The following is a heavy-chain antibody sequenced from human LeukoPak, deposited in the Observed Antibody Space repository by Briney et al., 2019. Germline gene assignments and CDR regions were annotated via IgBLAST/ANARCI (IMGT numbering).Heavy chain of an antibody. CDR1: GGTFSSYA. Sequence: GASVKVSCKASGGTFSSYAISWVRQAPGQGLEWMGGIIPIFGTANYAQKFQGRVTITADESTSTGNMELSSLRSEDTAVYYCARGPRITMVRGGQWYYYMDVWGKGTTVTISS. CDR3: ARGPRITMVRGGQWYYYMDV. CDR2: IIPIFGTA. V-gene: IGHV1-69*13. J-gene: IGHJ6*03. D-gene: IGHD3-10*01.